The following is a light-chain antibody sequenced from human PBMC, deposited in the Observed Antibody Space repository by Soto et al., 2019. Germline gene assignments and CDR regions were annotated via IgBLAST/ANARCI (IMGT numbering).Light chain of an antibody. V-gene: IGKV1-5*01. CDR3: QHYNSYSYT. J-gene: IGKJ2*01. CDR1: QSIDDW. Sequence: DIQMTQSPSTLSASVGDRVTITCRASQSIDDWLAWYQQKPGEAPKLLIYHASTLESGVPSRFNGSGSGTEFTLTISSLQPDDFATYYCQHYNSYSYTFGPGTKLESK. CDR2: HAS.